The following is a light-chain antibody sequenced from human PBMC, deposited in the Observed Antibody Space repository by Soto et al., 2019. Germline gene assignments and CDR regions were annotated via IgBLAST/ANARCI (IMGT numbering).Light chain of an antibody. J-gene: IGKJ4*01. CDR2: AAS. V-gene: IGKV3-20*01. CDR3: QQYGSSPLT. Sequence: EIVLTQSPGTLSLSPGEGATLSCRASQSVNNNYLAWYQQRPGQAPRFLIYAASSRATGIPDRFSGSGSGTAFSLPISRLEPEDFAAHYCQQYGSSPLTSGGGTKVDIK. CDR1: QSVNNNY.